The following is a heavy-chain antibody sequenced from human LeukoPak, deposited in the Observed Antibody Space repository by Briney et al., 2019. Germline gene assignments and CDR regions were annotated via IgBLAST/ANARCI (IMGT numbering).Heavy chain of an antibody. CDR2: IYYSGST. CDR1: GGSISSSHYY. D-gene: IGHD3-22*01. J-gene: IGHJ4*02. CDR3: AILPATDSYYYDNRGYYRPGVH. V-gene: IGHV4-39*07. Sequence: SETLSLTCSVCGGSISSSHYYWGFIRQPPGKGLEWIGSIYYSGSTYYNPSLRSRVIISVDTSKNQFSLKLSSATAADTAVYFCAILPATDSYYYDNRGYYRPGVHWGQGTLVTVSS.